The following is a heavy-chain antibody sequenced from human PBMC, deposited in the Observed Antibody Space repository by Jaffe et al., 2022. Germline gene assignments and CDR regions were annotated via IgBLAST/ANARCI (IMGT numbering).Heavy chain of an antibody. Sequence: QVQLVESGGGVVQPGGSLRLSCAASGFTFSTYGMHWVRQAPGKGLEWVAFIRHDESNRYYAGSVKGRFTVSRDNSKNTLFLQMNSLRREDTAMYYCARDLTFTRTQGCWGQGTLVTVSS. CDR1: GFTFSTYG. CDR3: ARDLTFTRTQGC. J-gene: IGHJ4*02. D-gene: IGHD3-16*01. V-gene: IGHV3-30*02. CDR2: IRHDESNR.